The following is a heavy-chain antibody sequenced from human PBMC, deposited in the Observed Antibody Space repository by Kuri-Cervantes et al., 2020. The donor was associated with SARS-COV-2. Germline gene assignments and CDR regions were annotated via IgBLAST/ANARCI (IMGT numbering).Heavy chain of an antibody. CDR1: GGTFSSYA. CDR2: IIPIFGTA. J-gene: IGHJ4*02. D-gene: IGHD7-27*01. V-gene: IGHV1-69*06. Sequence: SVKVSCKASGGTFSSYAMSWVRQAPGQGLEWMGGIIPIFGTANYAQKFQGRVTITADKSTSTAYMELSSLRSEDTAVYYCARAGSHGDEGDYWGQGTLVTVSS. CDR3: ARAGSHGDEGDY.